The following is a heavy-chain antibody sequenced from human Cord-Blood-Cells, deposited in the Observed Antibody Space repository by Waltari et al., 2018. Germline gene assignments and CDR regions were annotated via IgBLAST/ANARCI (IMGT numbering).Heavy chain of an antibody. CDR1: GGSFSGYY. J-gene: IGHJ4*02. CDR3: ARVGSSGWYFDY. Sequence: QVQLQQWGAGLLKPSETLSLTCAVYGGSFSGYYWSWIRQPPGKGLEWIGEINHSGSTNNNPALKRRVTISVDTSKNQFSLKLSSVTAADTAVYYCARVGSSGWYFDYWGQGTLVTVSS. D-gene: IGHD6-19*01. CDR2: INHSGST. V-gene: IGHV4-34*01.